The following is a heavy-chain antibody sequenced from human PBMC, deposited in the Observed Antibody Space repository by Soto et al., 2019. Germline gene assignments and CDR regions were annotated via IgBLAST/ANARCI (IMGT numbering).Heavy chain of an antibody. CDR3: ARSQGSSTSLEIYYSYYYGMYV. J-gene: IGHJ6*02. Sequence: QVQLVQSGAEVKKPGSSVKVSCKASGGTFSSYAISWVRQAPGQGLEWMGGIIPISETTNYAQKLQGRVTITAEESKSTAYMELSSLRSEDTAVYYCARSQGSSTSLEIYYSYYYGMYVWGQGTTVTVS. CDR2: IIPISETT. CDR1: GGTFSSYA. V-gene: IGHV1-69*01. D-gene: IGHD2-2*01.